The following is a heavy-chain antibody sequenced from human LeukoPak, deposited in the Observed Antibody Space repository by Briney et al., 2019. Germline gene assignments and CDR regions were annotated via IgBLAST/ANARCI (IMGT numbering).Heavy chain of an antibody. V-gene: IGHV1-18*01. D-gene: IGHD6-19*01. CDR3: ARQSYSSGWNFDY. Sequence: GSAVKISCKASGYTFTSYGISWVRQAPGQGLDWMGWISVLNGNTNYAQKLQGRVTMTTDTSTSTAYMELRSLRSDDTAVYYCARQSYSSGWNFDYWGQGTLVTVSS. CDR2: ISVLNGNT. CDR1: GYTFTSYG. J-gene: IGHJ4*02.